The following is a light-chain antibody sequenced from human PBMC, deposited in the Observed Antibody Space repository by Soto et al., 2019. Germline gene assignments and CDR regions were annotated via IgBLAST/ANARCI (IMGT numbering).Light chain of an antibody. V-gene: IGKV1-5*03. CDR1: QSISTW. Sequence: DTQMTQSPSTLSASVGDRVTITCRASQSISTWLAWYQQKPGKAPNLLIFKASPLESGVPSRFSGSGSRTEFTLTINSLQPDDFATYYCQQYNSYPWSFGQWTKVEIK. J-gene: IGKJ1*01. CDR3: QQYNSYPWS. CDR2: KAS.